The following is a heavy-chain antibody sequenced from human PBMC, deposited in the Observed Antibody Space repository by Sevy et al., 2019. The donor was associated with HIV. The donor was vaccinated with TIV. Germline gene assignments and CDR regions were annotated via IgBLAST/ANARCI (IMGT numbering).Heavy chain of an antibody. J-gene: IGHJ5*02. CDR3: ARVIDYGELGNWFDP. CDR1: GFTFSKYW. Sequence: GGSLSLSCAASGFTFSKYWMSWVRQAPGKGLEWVDNIKPDGSDKYYVGSLKGRFTIYRDNAKNSLYLEMNNLGAEDTAVYYCARVIDYGELGNWFDPWGQGTLVTVSS. V-gene: IGHV3-7*01. D-gene: IGHD4-17*01. CDR2: IKPDGSDK.